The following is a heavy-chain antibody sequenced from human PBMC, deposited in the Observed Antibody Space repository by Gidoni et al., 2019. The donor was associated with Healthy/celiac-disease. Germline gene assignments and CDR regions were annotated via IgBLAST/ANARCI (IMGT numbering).Heavy chain of an antibody. D-gene: IGHD3-10*01. Sequence: QVQLVQSGAEVKKPGASVTVSCQASGYTFTGYYLHWVRQAPGQGLEWMGWINPNSGGTNYAQKFQGRVTMTRDTSISTAYMELSRLRSDDTAVYYYARDYYGSGRDFDYWGQGTLVTVSS. V-gene: IGHV1-2*02. J-gene: IGHJ4*02. CDR1: GYTFTGYY. CDR2: INPNSGGT. CDR3: ARDYYGSGRDFDY.